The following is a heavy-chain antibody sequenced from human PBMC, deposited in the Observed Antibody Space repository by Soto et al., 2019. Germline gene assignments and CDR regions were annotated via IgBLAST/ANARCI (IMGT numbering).Heavy chain of an antibody. J-gene: IGHJ3*01. D-gene: IGHD3-16*01. CDR2: IIPVFDKA. CDR1: GGPFASSA. CDR3: VRISRDWVGGFDL. Sequence: VQLVQSGADVKKPWSSVKVSCKSSGGPFASSAISWVRQAPAQGLEWMGEIIPVFDKANYGQNFQGDLPMTADEPTGTGLISLSSSRSEGTAVHFGVRISRDWVGGFDLWGPGTVVTVSS. V-gene: IGHV1-69*01.